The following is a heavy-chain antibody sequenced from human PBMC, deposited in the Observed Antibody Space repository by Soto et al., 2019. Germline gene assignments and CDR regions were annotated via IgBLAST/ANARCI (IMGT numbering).Heavy chain of an antibody. V-gene: IGHV1-69*13. Sequence: VASVKVSCKASGVTFSSFPIAWVRQAPGQGLEWVGGIIPIFGTTKYAQNFRDRVTISADESTSTAYMELSSLRFEDTAVYYCAMIEYSSGSDYWGQGTLVTVSS. CDR2: IIPIFGTT. CDR3: AMIEYSSGSDY. CDR1: GVTFSSFP. D-gene: IGHD6-19*01. J-gene: IGHJ4*02.